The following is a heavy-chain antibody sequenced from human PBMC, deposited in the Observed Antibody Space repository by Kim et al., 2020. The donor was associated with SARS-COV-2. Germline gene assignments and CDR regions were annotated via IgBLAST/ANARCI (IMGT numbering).Heavy chain of an antibody. CDR2: IYYSGST. J-gene: IGHJ4*02. CDR1: GGSISSYY. CDR3: ARGAHSSSWYEEGAWFDY. V-gene: IGHV4-59*01. D-gene: IGHD6-13*01. Sequence: SETLSLTCTVSGGSISSYYWSWIRQPPGKGLEWIGYIYYSGSTNYNPSLKSRVTISVDTSKNQFSLKLSSVTAADTAVYYCARGAHSSSWYEEGAWFDYWGQGTLVTVSS.